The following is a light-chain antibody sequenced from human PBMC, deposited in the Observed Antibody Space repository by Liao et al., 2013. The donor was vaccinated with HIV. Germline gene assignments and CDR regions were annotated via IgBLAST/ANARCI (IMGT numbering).Light chain of an antibody. CDR1: ALPKQY. CDR2: HDT. J-gene: IGLJ3*02. V-gene: IGLV3-21*02. CDR3: QVWDTSSDHRKV. Sequence: SYELTQPPSVSVSPGQTARITCSGDALPKQYGYWYQKKPGQAPVLVISHDTDRPSGIPERFSGSNSGNTAILTISRVEAGDEADYYCQVWDTSSDHRKVFGGGTKLTVL.